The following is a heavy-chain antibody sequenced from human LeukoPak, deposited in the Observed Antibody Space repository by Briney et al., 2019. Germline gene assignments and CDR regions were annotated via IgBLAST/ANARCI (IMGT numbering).Heavy chain of an antibody. V-gene: IGHV4-31*02. D-gene: IGHD3-16*01. CDR1: GGSISSGGYY. J-gene: IGHJ4*02. Sequence: SETLSLTCTVSGGSISSGGYYWSWIRQHPGDGLEWIGYIYYSGSTYYNPSLKSRVTISIDTSKNHFSLKLSSVTAADTAVYYCARAGGFFSPFGYWGQGPLVTVSS. CDR3: ARAGGFFSPFGY. CDR2: IYYSGST.